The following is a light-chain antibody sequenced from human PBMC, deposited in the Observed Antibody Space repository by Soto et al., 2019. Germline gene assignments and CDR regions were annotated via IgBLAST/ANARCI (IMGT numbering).Light chain of an antibody. CDR3: QVWDSSSDHRVV. CDR2: DDG. J-gene: IGLJ2*01. CDR1: NIAIKS. Sequence: SYELTQAPSVSVAPGQTARITCGGNNIAIKSVHWYQQKPGQAPVLVVYDDGDRPSGIPERFSDSNSGNTATLTITRVEAGDEADYHCQVWDSSSDHRVVFGGGTKVTVL. V-gene: IGLV3-21*02.